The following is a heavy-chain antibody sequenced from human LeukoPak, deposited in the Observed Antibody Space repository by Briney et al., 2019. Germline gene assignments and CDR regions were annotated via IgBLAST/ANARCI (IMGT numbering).Heavy chain of an antibody. CDR2: ISWNSGSI. J-gene: IGHJ3*02. CDR1: GFTFDDYA. V-gene: IGHV3-9*03. Sequence: GGSLRLSCIASGFTFDDYAMHWVRQAPGKGLEWVSGISWNSGSIGYADSVKGRFTISRDNAKNSLYLQMNSLRAEDMALYYCAKAVRPPVAGSSALDIWGQGTMVTVSS. CDR3: AKAVRPPVAGSSALDI. D-gene: IGHD6-19*01.